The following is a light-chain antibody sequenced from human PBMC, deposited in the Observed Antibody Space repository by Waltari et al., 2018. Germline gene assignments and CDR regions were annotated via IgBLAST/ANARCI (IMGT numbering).Light chain of an antibody. CDR3: LIWHSGGYV. Sequence: QAVLTQPASLSASPGASASLTCTLRSGIDVGAYRIYWYQKKPGSLPQYLLSFQSDSDNQQGPGDPSRFSGSKDATANAGILLISGLQSEEEADYYCLIWHSGGYVFGTGTGVTVL. CDR1: SGIDVGAYR. CDR2: FQSDSDN. V-gene: IGLV5-45*01. J-gene: IGLJ1*01.